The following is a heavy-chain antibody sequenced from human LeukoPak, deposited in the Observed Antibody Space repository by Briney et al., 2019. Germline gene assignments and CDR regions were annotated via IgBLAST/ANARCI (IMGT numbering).Heavy chain of an antibody. J-gene: IGHJ3*02. CDR3: ARDLTYYDSSGYGNDAFDI. V-gene: IGHV1-69*06. D-gene: IGHD3-22*01. CDR2: IIPIFGTA. CDR1: GGTFSSYA. Sequence: SVKVSCKASGGTFSSYAISWVRQAPGQGLEWMGGIIPIFGTANYAQKFQGRVTITADKSTSTAYMELSSLRSEDTAVYYCARDLTYYDSSGYGNDAFDIWGQGTMVTVSS.